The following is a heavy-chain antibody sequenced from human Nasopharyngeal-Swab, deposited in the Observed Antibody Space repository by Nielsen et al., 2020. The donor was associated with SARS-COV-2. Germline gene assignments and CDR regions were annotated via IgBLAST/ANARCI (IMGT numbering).Heavy chain of an antibody. Sequence: ASVKVCKASGGTFSSYAISWVRQAPGQGLEWMGWISAYNGNTNYAQKLQGRVTMTTDTSTSTAYMELRSLRSDDTAVYYCARAAYDSRAFDIWGQGTMVTVSS. V-gene: IGHV1-18*01. D-gene: IGHD3-22*01. CDR3: ARAAYDSRAFDI. CDR1: GGTFSSYA. CDR2: ISAYNGNT. J-gene: IGHJ3*02.